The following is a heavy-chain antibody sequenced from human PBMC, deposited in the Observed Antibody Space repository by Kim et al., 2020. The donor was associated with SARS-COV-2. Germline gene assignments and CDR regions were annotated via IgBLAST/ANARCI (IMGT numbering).Heavy chain of an antibody. V-gene: IGHV3-21*01. Sequence: GGSLRLSCVPSGFTFTNYGMAWVRQAPGKGLEWVSSISTLSYTYYADSVKSRFTISRDNAKKSVYLQMNSLRAEDTAVYFCARDLGVWGQGTTVTVSS. CDR3: ARDLGV. J-gene: IGHJ6*02. CDR1: GFTFTNYG. CDR2: ISTLSYT.